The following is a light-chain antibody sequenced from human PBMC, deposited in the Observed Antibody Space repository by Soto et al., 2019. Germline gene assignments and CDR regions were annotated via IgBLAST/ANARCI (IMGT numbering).Light chain of an antibody. Sequence: DLTQAASVSVFPGQSISISCTGTSSDVGGYNYVSWYQHHPGKAPKLMIYDVSNRPSGVSNRFSGSKSGNTASLTISGLQPEDEADYYCCSYTTSNTRQIVFGTGTRSPS. V-gene: IGLV2-14*03. J-gene: IGLJ1*01. CDR3: CSYTTSNTRQIV. CDR1: SSDVGGYNY. CDR2: DVS.